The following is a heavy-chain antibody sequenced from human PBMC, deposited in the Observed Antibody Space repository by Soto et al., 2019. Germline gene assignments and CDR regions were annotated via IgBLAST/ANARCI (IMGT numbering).Heavy chain of an antibody. V-gene: IGHV3-33*01. CDR3: ARDYPGPSEYCSSASCYRGRPNN. CDR2: IWSDGSNK. Sequence: QVQLVESGGGVVQPGGSLRLSCAASGFTFRDYGMHWVRQAPGKGLEWVALIWSDGSNKYYGDSVRGRFTISRDNSENTLFLQMTGLRAEDTAVYYCARDYPGPSEYCSSASCYRGRPNNWGQGTLVTVSS. D-gene: IGHD2-2*01. CDR1: GFTFRDYG. J-gene: IGHJ4*02.